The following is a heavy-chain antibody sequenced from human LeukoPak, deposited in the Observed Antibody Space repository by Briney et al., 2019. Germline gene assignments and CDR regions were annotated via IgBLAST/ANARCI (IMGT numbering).Heavy chain of an antibody. D-gene: IGHD3-10*01. CDR1: GFSLSTTGVG. CDR2: IYWDDDK. V-gene: IGHV2-5*02. CDR3: AHRRSMIRGVRRIDWFDP. Sequence: SGPTLVNPTQTLTLTCTFSGFSLSTTGVGVGWIRQPPGKALEWLALIYWDDDKRYSPSLKSRVTITKDTSKNQVVLTMTNMDPVDTATYYCAHRRSMIRGVRRIDWFDPWGQGILVTVSS. J-gene: IGHJ5*02.